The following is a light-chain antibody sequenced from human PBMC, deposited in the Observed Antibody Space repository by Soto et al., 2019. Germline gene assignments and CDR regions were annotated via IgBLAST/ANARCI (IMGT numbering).Light chain of an antibody. CDR2: GNN. Sequence: QSALTQPPSASGTPGQRVTLSCSGGASNIGSNSVTWYQQLPGTAPTLVLFGNNQRPSGVPDRSSGSRSGTSASLAISGLQSEDAADYYCAAWDDSLNGVLFGGGTKLTVL. J-gene: IGLJ2*01. CDR1: ASNIGSNS. CDR3: AAWDDSLNGVL. V-gene: IGLV1-44*01.